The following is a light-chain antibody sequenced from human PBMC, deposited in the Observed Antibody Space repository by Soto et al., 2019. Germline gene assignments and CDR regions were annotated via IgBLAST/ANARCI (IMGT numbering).Light chain of an antibody. Sequence: DIQMTQSPSTLSASVGDRVTITCRASQSINSRLAWYQQKPGKVPKVLIYKASSLESGVPSRFSGSGSGTEFTLTISSLQPDDFATYYCQQYNTYSRTFGQGTKVEIK. CDR2: KAS. CDR1: QSINSR. J-gene: IGKJ1*01. V-gene: IGKV1-5*03. CDR3: QQYNTYSRT.